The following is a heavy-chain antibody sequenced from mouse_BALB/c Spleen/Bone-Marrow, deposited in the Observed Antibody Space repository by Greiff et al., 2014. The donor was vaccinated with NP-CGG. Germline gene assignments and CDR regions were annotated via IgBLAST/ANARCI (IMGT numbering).Heavy chain of an antibody. CDR2: IYPGNSDT. J-gene: IGHJ2*01. Sequence: VQLKQSGTVLARPGASVKMSCKASGYTFTSYWMHWVKQRPGQGLEWIGAIYPGNSDTSYNQRFKGKAKLTAVTSTSAAYMELSSLTNEDSAVYYCTNLYDYDEGYWGQGTTLTVSS. D-gene: IGHD2-4*01. CDR3: TNLYDYDEGY. V-gene: IGHV1-5*01. CDR1: GYTFTSYW.